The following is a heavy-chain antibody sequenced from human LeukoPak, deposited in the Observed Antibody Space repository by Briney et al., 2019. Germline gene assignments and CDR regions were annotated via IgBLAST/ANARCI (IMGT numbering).Heavy chain of an antibody. V-gene: IGHV4-38-2*02. D-gene: IGHD3-16*02. Sequence: SETLSLTCTVSGYSISTDYYWGWIRQPPGKGLEWIGTIYHSGSTYYNPSLKSRVTISVDTSKNQFSLKVSSVTAADTAVYYCARYDVWGTYRAFDYWGQGTLVTVSS. CDR1: GYSISTDYY. J-gene: IGHJ4*02. CDR2: IYHSGST. CDR3: ARYDVWGTYRAFDY.